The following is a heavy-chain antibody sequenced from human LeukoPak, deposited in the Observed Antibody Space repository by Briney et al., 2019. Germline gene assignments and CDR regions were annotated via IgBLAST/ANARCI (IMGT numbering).Heavy chain of an antibody. J-gene: IGHJ4*02. CDR3: ARGSGAIVETATMGSY. D-gene: IGHD5-18*01. Sequence: GGSLRLPCAASGFTFSSFSMNWVRQAPGKGLEWVSSISSSSSSIYYADSVKGRFTISRDNAKNSLYLQMNSLRADATAVYYCARGSGAIVETATMGSYWGPGTLVTVS. CDR1: GFTFSSFS. CDR2: ISSSSSSI. V-gene: IGHV3-21*01.